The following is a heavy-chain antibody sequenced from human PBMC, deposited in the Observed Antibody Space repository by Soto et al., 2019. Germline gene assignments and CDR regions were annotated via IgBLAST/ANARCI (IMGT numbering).Heavy chain of an antibody. CDR1: GYSFTSYW. CDR3: ARHVTGSTTLYYMDV. J-gene: IGHJ6*03. V-gene: IGHV5-51*01. D-gene: IGHD2-2*01. CDR2: IYPGDSDT. Sequence: GSLKISCKGSGYSFTSYWIGWVRQMPGKGLEWMGIIYPGDSDTRYRPSFQGQVTISADKSISTAYLQWSSLKASDTAMYYCARHVTGSTTLYYMDVWGKGTTVTVSS.